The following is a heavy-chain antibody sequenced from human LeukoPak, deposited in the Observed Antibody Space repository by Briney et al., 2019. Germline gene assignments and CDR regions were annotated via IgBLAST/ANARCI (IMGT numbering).Heavy chain of an antibody. Sequence: GGSLRLSCAASGFTFSSYWMSWVRQAPGKGLEWVANIKQDGSEKYYVDSVKGRFTISRDNVKNSLYLQMNSLRAEDTAVYYCARVGFQPGREWELPQDFDYWGQGTPVTVSS. V-gene: IGHV3-7*01. D-gene: IGHD1-26*01. CDR1: GFTFSSYW. CDR2: IKQDGSEK. J-gene: IGHJ4*02. CDR3: ARVGFQPGREWELPQDFDY.